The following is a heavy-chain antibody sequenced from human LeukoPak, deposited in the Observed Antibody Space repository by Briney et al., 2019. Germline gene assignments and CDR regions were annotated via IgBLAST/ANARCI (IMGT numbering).Heavy chain of an antibody. V-gene: IGHV3-48*03. J-gene: IGHJ4*02. CDR2: ISSSGSTM. D-gene: IGHD3-3*02. CDR1: GFTFNNFE. Sequence: SGGSLRLSCAASGFTFNNFEMNWVRQAPGKGLEWISYISSSGSTMYYADSVKGRFTISREDAKNSLSLQMNNLRAEDTAVYYCARDSLAYFDFWGQGTLVTVSS. CDR3: ARDSLAYFDF.